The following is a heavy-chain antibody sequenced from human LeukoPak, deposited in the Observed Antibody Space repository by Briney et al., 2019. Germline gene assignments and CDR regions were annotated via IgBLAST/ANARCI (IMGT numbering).Heavy chain of an antibody. CDR3: ARSYMVRPGNWFDP. D-gene: IGHD3-10*01. Sequence: ASVKVSCKAPGGTFSSYAISWVRQAPGQGLEWMGGIIPIFGTANYAQKFQGRVTITADESTSTAYMELSSLRSEDTAVYYCARSYMVRPGNWFDPWGQGTLVTVSS. J-gene: IGHJ5*02. CDR2: IIPIFGTA. CDR1: GGTFSSYA. V-gene: IGHV1-69*13.